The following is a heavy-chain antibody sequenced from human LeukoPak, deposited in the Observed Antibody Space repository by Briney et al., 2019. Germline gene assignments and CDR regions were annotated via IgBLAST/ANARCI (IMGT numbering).Heavy chain of an antibody. J-gene: IGHJ5*02. CDR3: ARETRGYSYGTGGLFDP. CDR2: IYYSGST. Sequence: PSETLSLTCTVSGGSISSYYWSWLRQPPGKGLEWLGYIYYSGSTNYNPSLKSRVTISVDTSKNQFSLQLSSVTAADTAVYYGARETRGYSYGTGGLFDPWGQGTLVTVSS. CDR1: GGSISSYY. V-gene: IGHV4-59*01. D-gene: IGHD5-18*01.